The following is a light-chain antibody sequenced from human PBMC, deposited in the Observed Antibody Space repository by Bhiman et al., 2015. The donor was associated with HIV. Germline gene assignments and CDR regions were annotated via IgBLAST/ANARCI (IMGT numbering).Light chain of an antibody. V-gene: IGLV1-40*01. J-gene: IGLJ1*01. CDR3: SSYTSSNTYV. CDR1: SSNIGAGYD. CDR2: GYI. Sequence: QSVLTQPPSVSGAPGQRVTISCTGNSSNIGAGYDVHWYQQLPGTAPKLLIYGYINRPSGVPDRFSGSKSGTSASLAITGLQAEDEADYYCSSYTSSNTYVFGTGTKVTVL.